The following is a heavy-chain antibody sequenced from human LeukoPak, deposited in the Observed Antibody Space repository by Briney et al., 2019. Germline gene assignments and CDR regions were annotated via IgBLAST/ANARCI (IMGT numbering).Heavy chain of an antibody. Sequence: GGSLRLSCAASGFTFSSYSMNWVRQGPGKGLEWVSSISSSSSYRYYADSVKGRFTISRDNAKNSLYLQMNSLRAEDTAVYYCAKVRAVAALLESFDYWGQGTLVTVSS. D-gene: IGHD6-19*01. J-gene: IGHJ4*02. V-gene: IGHV3-21*01. CDR1: GFTFSSYS. CDR2: ISSSSSYR. CDR3: AKVRAVAALLESFDY.